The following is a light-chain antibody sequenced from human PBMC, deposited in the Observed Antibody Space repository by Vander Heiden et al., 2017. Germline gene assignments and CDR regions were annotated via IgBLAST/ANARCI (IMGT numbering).Light chain of an antibody. CDR3: QQYNSYWT. J-gene: IGKJ1*01. CDR1: QSSSSW. CDR2: KAS. V-gene: IGKV1-5*03. Sequence: DIQMTPSPSPLSASIGDRVTITCRASQSSSSWLAWYQQKPGKAPKLLIYKASSLESGVPSRFSGSGSGTEFTLTISSLQPDDFATYYCQQYNSYWTFGQGTKVEIK.